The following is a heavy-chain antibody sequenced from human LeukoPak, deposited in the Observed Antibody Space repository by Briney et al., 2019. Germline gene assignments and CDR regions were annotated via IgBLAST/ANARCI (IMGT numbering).Heavy chain of an antibody. CDR1: GGTFSSYA. J-gene: IGHJ4*02. CDR2: ITPIFGTA. Sequence: ASVKVSCKASGGTFSSYAISWVRQAPGQGLEWMGGITPIFGTANYAQKFQGRVTITADESTSTAYMELSSLRSEDTAVYYCASYYYDSSGYAFDYWGQGTLVTVSS. D-gene: IGHD3-22*01. V-gene: IGHV1-69*13. CDR3: ASYYYDSSGYAFDY.